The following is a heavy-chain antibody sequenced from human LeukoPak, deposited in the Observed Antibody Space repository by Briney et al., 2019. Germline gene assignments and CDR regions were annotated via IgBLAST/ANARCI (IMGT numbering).Heavy chain of an antibody. CDR3: VFGECSSTSCYPRRDY. D-gene: IGHD2-2*01. CDR2: INAYSGNT. Sequence: ASVKVSCKASGYNYKTYGISWVRQAPGQGLEWMGWINAYSGNTAYNQSVQGRLTMATDTSTTTAYMELRSLRSDDTATYYRVFGECSSTSCYPRRDYWGQGTLVTVSS. CDR1: GYNYKTYG. V-gene: IGHV1-18*01. J-gene: IGHJ4*02.